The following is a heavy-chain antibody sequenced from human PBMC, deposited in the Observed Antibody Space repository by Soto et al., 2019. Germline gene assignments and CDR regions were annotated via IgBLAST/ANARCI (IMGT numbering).Heavy chain of an antibody. V-gene: IGHV3-23*01. D-gene: IGHD6-19*01. J-gene: IGHJ1*01. CDR3: AKEHSSGWYLTGYFQH. Sequence: EVQLLESGGGLVQPGGSLRLSCAASGFTFSSYAMSWVRQAPGKGLEWVSAISGSGGSTYYADSVKGRFTISRDNSKNTLYLQMNSLRAEDTAVYYCAKEHSSGWYLTGYFQHWGQGTLVTVSS. CDR1: GFTFSSYA. CDR2: ISGSGGST.